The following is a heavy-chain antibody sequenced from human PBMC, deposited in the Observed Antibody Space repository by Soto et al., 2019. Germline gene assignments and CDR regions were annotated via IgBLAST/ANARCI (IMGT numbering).Heavy chain of an antibody. V-gene: IGHV4-59*11. Sequence: LSLTCSVSGGSISGHYWIWIRQSPGKGLEWIGYIFYTGSTNYNPSLKSRVTLSVDTSKNQFSLRLSSVTAADTAVYYCARVGSSGWSPDYWGQGALVTVSS. CDR1: GGSISGHY. CDR2: IFYTGST. D-gene: IGHD6-19*01. J-gene: IGHJ4*02. CDR3: ARVGSSGWSPDY.